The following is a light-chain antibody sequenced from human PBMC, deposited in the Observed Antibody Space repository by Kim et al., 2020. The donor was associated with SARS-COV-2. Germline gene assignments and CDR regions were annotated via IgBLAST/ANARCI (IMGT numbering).Light chain of an antibody. Sequence: NFMLTQPHSVSESPGKTVTISCTRSSGSIASKYVQWYQQRPGSAPTTVIYDDNQRPSGVPDRFSGSIDSSSNSASLTISGLKTEDEADYYCQSYDSSNVVFGGGTQLTVL. CDR3: QSYDSSNVV. CDR2: DDN. J-gene: IGLJ2*01. V-gene: IGLV6-57*04. CDR1: SGSIASKY.